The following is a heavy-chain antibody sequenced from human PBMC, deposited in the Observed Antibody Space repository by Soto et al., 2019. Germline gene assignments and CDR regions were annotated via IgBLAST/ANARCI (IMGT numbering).Heavy chain of an antibody. V-gene: IGHV1-2*04. Sequence: ASVKVSCKASGYTFTGYYMHWVRQAPGQGLEWMGWINPNSGGTNYAQKFQGWVTMTRDTSISTAYMELSRLRSDDTAVYSCARGRGNYYDSSGYYLTLDYWGQGTLVTVSS. CDR1: GYTFTGYY. CDR2: INPNSGGT. J-gene: IGHJ4*02. CDR3: ARGRGNYYDSSGYYLTLDY. D-gene: IGHD3-22*01.